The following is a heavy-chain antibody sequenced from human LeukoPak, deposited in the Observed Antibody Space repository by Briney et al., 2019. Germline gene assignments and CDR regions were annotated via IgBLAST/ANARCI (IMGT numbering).Heavy chain of an antibody. D-gene: IGHD3-3*01. CDR3: AREPARITIFRVVTPYYYYYIDV. CDR1: GGSISSYY. J-gene: IGHJ6*03. Sequence: SETLSLTCTVSGGSISSYYYSWSRQPPRKGLQWMGGGYTNSRTNYNRSLKSRVTMSVDTSKNQFSLKLSSVLAADTVVYYCAREPARITIFRVVTPYYYYYIDVWGKGTMVTVSS. V-gene: IGHV4-4*07. CDR2: GYTNSRT.